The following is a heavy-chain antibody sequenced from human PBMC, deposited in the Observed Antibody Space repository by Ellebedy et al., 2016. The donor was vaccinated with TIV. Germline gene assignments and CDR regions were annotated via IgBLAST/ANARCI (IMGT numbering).Heavy chain of an antibody. D-gene: IGHD6-6*01. V-gene: IGHV1-2*02. CDR2: INPNSGGT. Sequence: ASVKVSCKASGGTFSSYAINWVRQAPGQGLEWMGWINPNSGGTNYAQKFQGRVTMTRDTSISTAYMELSRLRSDDTAVYYCARDYSSSTDFDYWGQGTLVTVSS. CDR3: ARDYSSSTDFDY. CDR1: GGTFSSYA. J-gene: IGHJ4*02.